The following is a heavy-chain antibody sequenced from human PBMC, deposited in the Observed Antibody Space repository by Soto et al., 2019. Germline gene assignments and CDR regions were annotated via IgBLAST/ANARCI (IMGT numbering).Heavy chain of an antibody. CDR2: IRSRSHGGTT. D-gene: IGHD3-22*01. Sequence: PGGSLRLSCTTSGFTFGDYAMSWVRQAPGKGLEWVGFIRSRSHGGTTEYAASVKGRFTISRDDSKSIAYLQVNSLKTEDTAVYYCSRALDTSGYYFTPHWGQGTLVTVSS. V-gene: IGHV3-49*04. CDR3: SRALDTSGYYFTPH. J-gene: IGHJ1*01. CDR1: GFTFGDYA.